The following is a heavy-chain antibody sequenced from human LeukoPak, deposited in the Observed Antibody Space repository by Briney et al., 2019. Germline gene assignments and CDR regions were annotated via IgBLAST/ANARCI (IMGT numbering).Heavy chain of an antibody. CDR1: GGSFSGYY. Sequence: SETLSLTCAVYGGSFSGYYWSWIRQPPGKGLEWIGEINHSGSTNYNPSLKSRVTISVDTSKNQFSLKLSSVTAADTAVYYCARATIQLWLYNWFDPWGQGTLVTVSS. V-gene: IGHV4-34*01. J-gene: IGHJ5*02. CDR3: ARATIQLWLYNWFDP. CDR2: INHSGST. D-gene: IGHD5-18*01.